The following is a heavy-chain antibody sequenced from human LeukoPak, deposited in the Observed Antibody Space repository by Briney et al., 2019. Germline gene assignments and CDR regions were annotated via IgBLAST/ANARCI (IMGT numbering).Heavy chain of an antibody. CDR3: ARSGEQWLVYFDY. Sequence: SQTLSLTCAISGDSVSSNSVTWNWIRQSPSRGLEWLGRTYYRSTWYNDYAVSVRGRITVNPDTSKNQFSLHLNSVTPEDTAVYYCARSGEQWLVYFDYWGQGTLVTVSS. V-gene: IGHV6-1*01. J-gene: IGHJ4*02. CDR1: GDSVSSNSVT. CDR2: TYYRSTWYN. D-gene: IGHD6-19*01.